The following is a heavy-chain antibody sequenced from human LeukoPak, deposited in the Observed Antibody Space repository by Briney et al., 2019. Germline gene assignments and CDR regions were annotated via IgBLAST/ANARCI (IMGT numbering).Heavy chain of an antibody. V-gene: IGHV4-61*01. CDR1: GGSVSSGSYY. D-gene: IGHD3-22*01. CDR3: ASFYYDSSGYLYYFDY. J-gene: IGHJ4*02. Sequence: SETLSLTCTVSGGSVSSGSYYWSWIRQPPGKGLEWIGYIYYSGSTNYNPSLKSRVTISVDTSKSQFSLKLSSVTAADTAVYYCASFYYDSSGYLYYFDYWGQGTLVTVSS. CDR2: IYYSGST.